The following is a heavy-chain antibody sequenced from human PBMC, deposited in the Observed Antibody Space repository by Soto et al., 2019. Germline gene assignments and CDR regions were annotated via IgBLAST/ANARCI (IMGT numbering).Heavy chain of an antibody. CDR1: GGSFSGYY. V-gene: IGHV4-34*01. Sequence: SETLSLTCAVYGGSFSGYYWSWIRQPPGKGLEWIGEINHSGSTNYNPSLKSRVTISVDTSKNQFSLKLSSVTAADTAVYYCARKVSSGWYVDYWGQGTLVTSPQ. CDR2: INHSGST. J-gene: IGHJ4*02. D-gene: IGHD6-19*01. CDR3: ARKVSSGWYVDY.